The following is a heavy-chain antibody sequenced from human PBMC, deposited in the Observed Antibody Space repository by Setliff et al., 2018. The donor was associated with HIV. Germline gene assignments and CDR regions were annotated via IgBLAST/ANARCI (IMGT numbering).Heavy chain of an antibody. V-gene: IGHV4-39*01. CDR2: IYHTGST. J-gene: IGHJ4*02. CDR3: ARSIVPVASGYYSLDY. CDR1: GGSINSTSYY. D-gene: IGHD3-22*01. Sequence: ASETLSLTCTVSGGSINSTSYYWGWIRQPPGNGLEWIGSIYHTGSTYYKPSLKSRVTISVDTSKNQFSLRLSSGAAGDTDVYYCARSIVPVASGYYSLDYWGQGTLVTVSS.